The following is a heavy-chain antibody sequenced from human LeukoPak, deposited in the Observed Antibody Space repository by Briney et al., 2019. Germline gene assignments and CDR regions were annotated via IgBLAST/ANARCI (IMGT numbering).Heavy chain of an antibody. CDR3: AREGDYDAFDI. V-gene: IGHV3-13*01. J-gene: IGHJ3*02. CDR2: IGTAGDT. D-gene: IGHD4-17*01. Sequence: AVGSLRLSCAASGFTFSSYDMHWVRQATGKGLEWVSAIGTAGDTYYPGSMKGRFTISRENAKTSLYLQMNSLRAGDTAVYYCAREGDYDAFDIWGQGTMVTVSS. CDR1: GFTFSSYD.